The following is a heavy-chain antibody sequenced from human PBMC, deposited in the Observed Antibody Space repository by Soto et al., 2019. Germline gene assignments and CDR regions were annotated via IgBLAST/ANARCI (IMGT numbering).Heavy chain of an antibody. J-gene: IGHJ3*02. CDR1: GYTFTSYG. V-gene: IGHV1-18*01. Sequence: ASVKVSCKASGYTFTSYGISWVRQAPGQGLEWMGWISAYNGNTNYAQKLQGRVTMTTDTSTSTAYVELRSLRSDDTAVYYCARVPRDILTGYYSSRAAFDIWGQGTMVTVS. D-gene: IGHD3-9*01. CDR3: ARVPRDILTGYYSSRAAFDI. CDR2: ISAYNGNT.